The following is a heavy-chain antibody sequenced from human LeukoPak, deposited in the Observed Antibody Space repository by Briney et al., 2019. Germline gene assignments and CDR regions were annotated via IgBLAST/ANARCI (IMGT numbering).Heavy chain of an antibody. CDR3: AKVRNLAVAVWEAFDI. D-gene: IGHD6-19*01. Sequence: GGSLRLSCAASGFTFDDYAMHWVRQAPGKGLEWVSGISWNSGSIGYADSVKGRFTISRDNAKNSLYLQMNSLRAEDTALYYCAKVRNLAVAVWEAFDIWGQGTMVTVSS. V-gene: IGHV3-9*01. CDR1: GFTFDDYA. J-gene: IGHJ3*02. CDR2: ISWNSGSI.